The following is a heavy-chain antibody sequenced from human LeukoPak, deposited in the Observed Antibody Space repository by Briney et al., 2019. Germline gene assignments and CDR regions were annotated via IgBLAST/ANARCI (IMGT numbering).Heavy chain of an antibody. J-gene: IGHJ4*02. D-gene: IGHD1-26*01. CDR1: GFTFSSYE. Sequence: GGSLRLSCAASGFTFSSYEMNWVRQAPGKGLEWVSYISSSGSTIYYADSVKGRFTISRDNAKNSLYLQMNSLRAEDTAVYYCAREKWELRKFDYWGQGTLVTVSS. CDR2: ISSSGSTI. CDR3: AREKWELRKFDY. V-gene: IGHV3-48*03.